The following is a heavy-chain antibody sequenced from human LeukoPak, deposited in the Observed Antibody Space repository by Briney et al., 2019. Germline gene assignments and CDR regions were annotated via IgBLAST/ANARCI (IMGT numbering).Heavy chain of an antibody. D-gene: IGHD5-12*01. J-gene: IGHJ5*02. V-gene: IGHV3-33*08. CDR3: ARVDSGYDFQDRNWFDP. CDR2: IWYDGSNK. CDR1: GLTFSSYV. Sequence: GGSLRLSCAASGLTFSSYVMHWVRQAPGKGLEWVAVIWYDGSNKYYADSVKGRFTISRDNSKNSLYLQMNSLRAEDTAVYYSARVDSGYDFQDRNWFDPWGQGTLVTVSS.